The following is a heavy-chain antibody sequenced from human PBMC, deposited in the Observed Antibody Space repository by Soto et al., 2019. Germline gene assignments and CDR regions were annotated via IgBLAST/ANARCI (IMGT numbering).Heavy chain of an antibody. D-gene: IGHD5-12*01. CDR3: ATMVEMATIHFSSYFDY. V-gene: IGHV3-30*09. J-gene: IGHJ4*02. CDR1: GFTFSSYA. Sequence: GGSLRLSCAASGFTFSSYAMHWVRQAPGKGLEWVAVISYDGSNKYYADSVKGRFAISRDNSKNTLYLQMNSLRAEDTAVYYCATMVEMATIHFSSYFDYWGQGTLVTVSS. CDR2: ISYDGSNK.